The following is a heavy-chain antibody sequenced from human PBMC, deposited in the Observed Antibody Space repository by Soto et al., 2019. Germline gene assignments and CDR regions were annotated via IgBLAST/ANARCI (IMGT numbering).Heavy chain of an antibody. CDR3: ARGEYQLLSAGVFDP. J-gene: IGHJ5*02. V-gene: IGHV4-39*07. Sequence: SETLSLTCTVSGGSISASSYYWGWIRQPPGKGLEWIGSMDYSGSTYYNPSLKSRVTISVDTSKNQFSMKLSSVTAADTAVYYCARGEYQLLSAGVFDPWGQGTLVTVSS. CDR2: MDYSGST. D-gene: IGHD2-2*01. CDR1: GGSISASSYY.